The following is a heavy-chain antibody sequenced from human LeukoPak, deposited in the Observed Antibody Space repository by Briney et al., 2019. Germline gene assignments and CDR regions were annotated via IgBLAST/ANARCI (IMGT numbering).Heavy chain of an antibody. J-gene: IGHJ4*02. CDR2: IYYSGST. V-gene: IGHV4-61*01. CDR1: GGSVSSGSYY. Sequence: PSETLSLTCTVSGGSVSSGSYYWSWIRQPPGKGLEWIGYIYYSGSTNYNPSLKSRVTISVDTSKNQFSLKLSSVTAADTAVYYCARGIPYYDSSGYYYDVEPDFDYWGQGTLVTVSS. D-gene: IGHD3-22*01. CDR3: ARGIPYYDSSGYYYDVEPDFDY.